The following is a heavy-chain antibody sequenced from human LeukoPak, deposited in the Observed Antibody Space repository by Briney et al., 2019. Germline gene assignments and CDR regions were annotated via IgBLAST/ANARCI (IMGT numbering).Heavy chain of an antibody. CDR2: ISAYNGNT. J-gene: IGHJ6*03. Sequence: ASVTVSCKASGCTFTSYGISWVRQAPGQGLEWMGWISAYNGNTNYAQKLQGRVTMTTDTSTSTAYMELRSLRSDDTAVYYCARDRCSGGSCYSEWSWDYYYYYMDVWGKGTTVTISS. CDR3: ARDRCSGGSCYSEWSWDYYYYYMDV. V-gene: IGHV1-18*01. D-gene: IGHD2-15*01. CDR1: GCTFTSYG.